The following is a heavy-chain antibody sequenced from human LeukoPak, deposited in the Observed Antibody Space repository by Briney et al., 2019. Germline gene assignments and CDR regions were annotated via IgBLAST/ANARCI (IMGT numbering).Heavy chain of an antibody. CDR2: ISYDGSNI. CDR3: AKDARYFDY. CDR1: GFTFSSYG. J-gene: IGHJ4*02. Sequence: PGGSLRLSCAASGFTFSSYGMHWVRQAPGKGLEWVAIISYDGSNIYYADSVKGRFTISRDNSKNTLYLQMNSLRAEDTAVYYCAKDARYFDYWGQGTLVTVSP. V-gene: IGHV3-30*18.